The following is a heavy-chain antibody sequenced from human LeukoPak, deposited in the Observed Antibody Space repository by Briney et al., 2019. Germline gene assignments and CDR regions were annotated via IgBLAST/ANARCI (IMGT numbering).Heavy chain of an antibody. CDR2: IRYGGSRK. D-gene: IGHD4/OR15-4a*01. V-gene: IGHV3-30*02. J-gene: IGHJ3*02. CDR3: AKVSLNMVNDAFDI. Sequence: GGSLRLSCAASGFIFSSYGMHWVRQAPDKGLEWVAFIRYGGSRKYYADSVKGRFTISRDNSKNTLYLQMNSLRAEDTAMYYCAKVSLNMVNDAFDIWGQGTMVSVSS. CDR1: GFIFSSYG.